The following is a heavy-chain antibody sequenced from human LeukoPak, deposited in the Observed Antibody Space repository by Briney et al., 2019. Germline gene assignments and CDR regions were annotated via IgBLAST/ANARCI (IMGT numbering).Heavy chain of an antibody. Sequence: GGSLRLSCAASGFTFSSYSMNWVRQAPGKGLEWVSSISSSSSYIYYADSVKGRFTISRDNAKNSLYLQMNSLRAEDTAVYYCAKARRILTGYYDYWGQGTLVTVSS. V-gene: IGHV3-21*01. CDR1: GFTFSSYS. CDR2: ISSSSSYI. D-gene: IGHD3-9*01. J-gene: IGHJ4*02. CDR3: AKARRILTGYYDY.